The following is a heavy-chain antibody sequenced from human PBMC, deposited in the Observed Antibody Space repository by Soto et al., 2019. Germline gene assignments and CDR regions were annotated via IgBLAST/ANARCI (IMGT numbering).Heavy chain of an antibody. CDR1: GGNSNSYT. Sequence: QVRLVQSGTEVKKPGSSVKVSCKVSGGNSNSYTIAWVRQAPGQGLEWMGAIIPFSNSPAYAQRFQGRVTLSADKSTSTAFLELTNLKSDDTARYYCARDWRQMGRGGFFDYWGQGTLVTVSS. J-gene: IGHJ4*02. CDR2: IIPFSNSP. V-gene: IGHV1-69*06. CDR3: ARDWRQMGRGGFFDY. D-gene: IGHD1-1*01.